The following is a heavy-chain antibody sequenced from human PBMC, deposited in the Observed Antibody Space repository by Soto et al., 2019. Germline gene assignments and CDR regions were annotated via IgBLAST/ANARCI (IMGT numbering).Heavy chain of an antibody. Sequence: QLQLQESGSGLVKPSQTLSLTCAVSGGSISSGGYSWSWIRQPPGKGLEWIGYIYHSGSTYYNPSLKSRVTTSVDRSKNQFSLKLSSVTAADTAVYYCAMTRNSGYSGYDYWGQGTLVTVSS. CDR1: GGSISSGGYS. V-gene: IGHV4-30-2*01. CDR3: AMTRNSGYSGYDY. J-gene: IGHJ4*02. CDR2: IYHSGST. D-gene: IGHD5-12*01.